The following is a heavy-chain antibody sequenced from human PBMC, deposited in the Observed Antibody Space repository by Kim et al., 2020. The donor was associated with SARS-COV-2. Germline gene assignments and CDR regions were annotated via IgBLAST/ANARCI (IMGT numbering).Heavy chain of an antibody. V-gene: IGHV1-24*01. CDR2: FDPEDGET. CDR3: ATSAAAGRLYWCDP. J-gene: IGHJ5*02. D-gene: IGHD6-13*01. Sequence: ASVTVSCKVSGYTLTELSMHWVRQAPGKGLEWMGGFDPEDGETIYAQKFQGRDTMTEDTSTDTAYMELSSLRSEDTAEYYCATSAAAGRLYWCDPWGQGTLVTVSS. CDR1: GYTLTELS.